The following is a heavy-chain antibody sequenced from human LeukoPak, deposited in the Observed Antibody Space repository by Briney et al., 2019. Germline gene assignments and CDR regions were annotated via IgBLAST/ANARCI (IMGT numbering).Heavy chain of an antibody. Sequence: SVTVSCKASGGTFSSYAISWVRQAPGQGLEWMGGIIPIFGTANYAQKFQGRVTITADESTSTAYMELSSLRSEDTAVYYCARGSMVRGVMGYWGQGTLVTVSS. CDR2: IIPIFGTA. J-gene: IGHJ4*02. CDR1: GGTFSSYA. V-gene: IGHV1-69*13. D-gene: IGHD3-10*01. CDR3: ARGSMVRGVMGY.